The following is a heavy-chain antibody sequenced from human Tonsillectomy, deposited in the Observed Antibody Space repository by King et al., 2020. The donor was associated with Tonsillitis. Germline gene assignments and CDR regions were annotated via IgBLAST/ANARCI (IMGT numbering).Heavy chain of an antibody. CDR1: GFTFSTYG. CDR2: ISYDGSNK. CDR3: ARAYYSDTSRTPDY. D-gene: IGHD3-22*01. J-gene: IGHJ4*02. Sequence: QLVQSGGGVVQPGRSLRLSCAASGFTFSTYGIHWVRQAPGKGLEWVALISYDGSNKYYADPVRGRFTISRDTSKNTVYLQMNSLRAEDTAVYYCARAYYSDTSRTPDYWGQGTLITVSS. V-gene: IGHV3-33*05.